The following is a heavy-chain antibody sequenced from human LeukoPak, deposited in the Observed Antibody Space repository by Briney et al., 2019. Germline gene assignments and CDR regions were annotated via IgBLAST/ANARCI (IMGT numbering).Heavy chain of an antibody. V-gene: IGHV4-59*01. D-gene: IGHD3-22*01. CDR2: MYNTGST. J-gene: IGHJ1*01. CDR3: AGHDSSGTYFQH. CDR1: GGSISGYH. Sequence: SETLSLTCTVSGGSISGYHWTWMRQAPGKGLEWIGYMYNTGSTNYNPSLKSRVTMSVDTSKNQFSLKLSSVTAADTAVYYCAGHDSSGTYFQHWGQGTLVTVSS.